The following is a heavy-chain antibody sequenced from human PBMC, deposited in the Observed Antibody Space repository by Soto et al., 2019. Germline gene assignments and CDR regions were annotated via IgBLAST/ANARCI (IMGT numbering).Heavy chain of an antibody. CDR1: GFSFNMYW. J-gene: IGHJ6*02. Sequence: EVQLVESGGGSVQPGESLRLSCVASGFSFNMYWMSWIRQAPGKGLEWGARIKQDGGEKYYVDSVKGRFTVSRDNAKNSLHLQLHSVSADDAGIYYCVRDQLILPADDFYYGVDVWGQGTTVTVSS. V-gene: IGHV3-7*03. CDR2: IKQDGGEK. CDR3: VRDQLILPADDFYYGVDV.